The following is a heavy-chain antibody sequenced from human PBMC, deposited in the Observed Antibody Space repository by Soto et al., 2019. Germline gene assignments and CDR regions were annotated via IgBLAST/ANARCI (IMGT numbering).Heavy chain of an antibody. J-gene: IGHJ4*02. CDR1: GYTFTSYA. D-gene: IGHD3-10*01. CDR2: ITASIGTT. Sequence: ASGKVSCKAAGYTFTSYAMHWVRQAPGQRLEWMGGITASIGTTKYAQRFQGRVTITRDTSASTAYMELSSLRSEDTAVYYCARKDYYGSGIYYFDYWGQGTLVTVSS. CDR3: ARKDYYGSGIYYFDY. V-gene: IGHV1-3*01.